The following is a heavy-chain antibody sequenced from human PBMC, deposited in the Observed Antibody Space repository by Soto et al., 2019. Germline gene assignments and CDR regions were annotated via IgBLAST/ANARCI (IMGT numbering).Heavy chain of an antibody. V-gene: IGHV3-21*01. Sequence: EVQLVESGGGLVKPGGSLRLSCAASGFTFSSYSMNWVRQAPGKGLEWVSSISGSSTYIYYADSVKGRFTISRDNAKNSLYLQLNSLRAEDTAVYYCARDPGEYCSSSGCSSPRHDFWGQGTLVTVSS. CDR3: ARDPGEYCSSSGCSSPRHDF. CDR1: GFTFSSYS. D-gene: IGHD2-15*01. CDR2: ISGSSTYI. J-gene: IGHJ4*02.